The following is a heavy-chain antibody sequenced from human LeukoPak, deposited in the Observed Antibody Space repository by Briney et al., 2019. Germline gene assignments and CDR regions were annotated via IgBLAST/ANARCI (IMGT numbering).Heavy chain of an antibody. J-gene: IGHJ4*02. CDR2: IKQDGSET. Sequence: GGSLRLSCAASRFTLSNYWMSWVRQAPGKGLEWVANIKQDGSETYYVDSVKGRFTISRDNAKNSLSLQMNSLRAEDTAVYYCARHYSGSYSPFDYWGQGTLVTVSS. D-gene: IGHD1-26*01. V-gene: IGHV3-7*01. CDR3: ARHYSGSYSPFDY. CDR1: RFTLSNYW.